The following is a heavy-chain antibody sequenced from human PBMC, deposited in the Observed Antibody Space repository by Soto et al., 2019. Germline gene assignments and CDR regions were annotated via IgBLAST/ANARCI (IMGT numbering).Heavy chain of an antibody. D-gene: IGHD2-15*01. CDR2: ISGSGGST. CDR3: AKANALGYCSGGSCYARDDYYYYGMDV. Sequence: GGSLRLSCAASGFTFSSYAMSWVRQAPGKGLEWVSAISGSGGSTYYADSVKGRFTISRDNSKNTLYLQMNSLRAEDTAVYYCAKANALGYCSGGSCYARDDYYYYGMDVWGQGTTVTVSS. CDR1: GFTFSSYA. J-gene: IGHJ6*02. V-gene: IGHV3-23*01.